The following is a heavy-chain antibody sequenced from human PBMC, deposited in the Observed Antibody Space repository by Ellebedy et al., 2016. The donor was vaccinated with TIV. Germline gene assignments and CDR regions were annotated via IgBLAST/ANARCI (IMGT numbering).Heavy chain of an antibody. CDR2: ISYDGSNQ. Sequence: GESLKISCAASGFIFSNYGMHWVRQAPGKGLEWVTFISYDGSNQYYSDSVKGRFTISRDNSKNTLYLQMNGLRVEDTAVYYCVAGRVGDYWGQGTLVTVSS. J-gene: IGHJ4*02. V-gene: IGHV3-30*03. D-gene: IGHD1-26*01. CDR1: GFIFSNYG. CDR3: VAGRVGDY.